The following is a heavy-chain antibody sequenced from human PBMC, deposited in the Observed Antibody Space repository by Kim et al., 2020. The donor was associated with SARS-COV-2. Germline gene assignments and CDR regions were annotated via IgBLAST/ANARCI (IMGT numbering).Heavy chain of an antibody. CDR3: ARDGDLTGTPRGNGMDV. Sequence: SVKVSCKASGGTFSSYTISWVRQAPGQGLEWMGRIIPILGIANYAQKFQGRVTITADKSTSTAYMELSSLRSEDTAVYYCARDGDLTGTPRGNGMDVWGQGTTVTVSS. D-gene: IGHD2-21*01. CDR1: GGTFSSYT. V-gene: IGHV1-69*04. J-gene: IGHJ6*02. CDR2: IIPILGIA.